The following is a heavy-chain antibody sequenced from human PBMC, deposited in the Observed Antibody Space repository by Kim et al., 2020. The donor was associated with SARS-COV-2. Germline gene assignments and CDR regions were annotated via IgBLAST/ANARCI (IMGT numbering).Heavy chain of an antibody. D-gene: IGHD3-22*01. Sequence: SVKGRFTISRDNSKNTLYLQMNGLRAEDTAVYYCASHYDSSGYYFGSNDYWGQGTLVTVSS. J-gene: IGHJ4*02. V-gene: IGHV3-30*01. CDR3: ASHYDSSGYYFGSNDY.